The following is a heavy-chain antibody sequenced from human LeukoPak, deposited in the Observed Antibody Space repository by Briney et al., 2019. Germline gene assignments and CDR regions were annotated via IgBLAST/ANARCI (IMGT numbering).Heavy chain of an antibody. Sequence: SQTLSLTCAISGDSVSSNSVTWNWIRQSPSRGLEWLGRTYYRSTWYNDYAVSVKSRITVNPDTSKNQFSLQLNSVTPEDTAVYYCARDSFDGNNWFDPWGQGTLVTVSS. CDR1: GDSVSSNSVT. CDR2: TYYRSTWYN. J-gene: IGHJ5*02. V-gene: IGHV6-1*01. D-gene: IGHD1-26*01. CDR3: ARDSFDGNNWFDP.